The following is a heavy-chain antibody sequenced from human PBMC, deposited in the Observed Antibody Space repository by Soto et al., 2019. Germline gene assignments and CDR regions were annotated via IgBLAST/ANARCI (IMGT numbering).Heavy chain of an antibody. V-gene: IGHV4-31*03. J-gene: IGHJ6*02. CDR3: ARDLGRGYYYGMDV. Sequence: QVQLQESGPGLVNLSQTLSLTCTVSGGSISSGGYYWSWIRQHPGKGLEWIVYIYYSGSTYYNPSLKSRVTISVDTSKNQFSLKVSSVTAADTAVYYCARDLGRGYYYGMDVWGQGTTVTVSS. CDR1: GGSISSGGYY. D-gene: IGHD1-1*01. CDR2: IYYSGST.